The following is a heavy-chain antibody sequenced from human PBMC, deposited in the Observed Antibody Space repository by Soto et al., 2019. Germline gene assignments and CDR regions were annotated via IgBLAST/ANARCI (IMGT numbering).Heavy chain of an antibody. D-gene: IGHD2-2*01. J-gene: IGHJ5*02. CDR2: ISSSGSTI. CDR3: AREVVVPAAMRNWFDP. CDR1: GFTFSDYY. V-gene: IGHV3-11*01. Sequence: QVQLVESGGGLVKPRGSLRLSCAASGFTFSDYYMSWIRQAPGKGLEWVSYISSSGSTIYYADSVKGRFTISRDNAKNSLYLQMNSLRAEDTAVYYCAREVVVPAAMRNWFDPWGQGTLVTVSS.